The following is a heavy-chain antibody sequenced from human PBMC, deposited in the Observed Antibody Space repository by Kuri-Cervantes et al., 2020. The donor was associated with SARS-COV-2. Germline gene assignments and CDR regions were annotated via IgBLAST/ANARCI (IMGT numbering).Heavy chain of an antibody. CDR1: GFTFSSYW. Sequence: GESLKISCAASGFTFSSYWMSWVRQAPGKGLEWVANIKQDGSEKYYVDSVKGRFTISRDNDKNSLYLQMNSLRAEDTAVYYCARGRFRDYWGQGTLVTVSS. V-gene: IGHV3-7*01. CDR3: ARGRFRDY. J-gene: IGHJ4*02. D-gene: IGHD2-21*01. CDR2: IKQDGSEK.